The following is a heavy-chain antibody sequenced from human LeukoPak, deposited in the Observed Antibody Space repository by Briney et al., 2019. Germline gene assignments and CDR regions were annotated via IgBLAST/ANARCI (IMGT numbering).Heavy chain of an antibody. V-gene: IGHV3-74*01. Sequence: GGSLRLSCAASGFTFSSHWMHWVRQAPGKGLVLVARINSDVSVTTYADSVKGRFTISRDNAKSTLFLQMNTLRAEDTAIYFCARGSYNYGRDAFDIWGPGTMVTVSS. CDR3: ARGSYNYGRDAFDI. J-gene: IGHJ3*02. CDR1: GFTFSSHW. D-gene: IGHD5-18*01. CDR2: INSDVSVT.